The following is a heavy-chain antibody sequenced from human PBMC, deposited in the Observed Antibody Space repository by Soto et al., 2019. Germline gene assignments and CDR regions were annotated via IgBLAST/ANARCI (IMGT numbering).Heavy chain of an antibody. CDR1: GGSISSGDYY. Sequence: KASETLSLTCTVSGGSISSGDYYWSWIRQPPGKGLEWIGYIYYSGSTYYNPSLKSRVTISVDTSKNQFSQKLSSVTAADTAVYYCARVGAAPGNWFDPWGQGTLVTVSS. D-gene: IGHD1-26*01. CDR2: IYYSGST. J-gene: IGHJ5*02. CDR3: ARVGAAPGNWFDP. V-gene: IGHV4-30-4*01.